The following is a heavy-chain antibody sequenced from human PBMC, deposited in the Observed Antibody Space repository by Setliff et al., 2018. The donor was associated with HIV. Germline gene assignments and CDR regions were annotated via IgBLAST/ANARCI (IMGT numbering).Heavy chain of an antibody. CDR1: GLTFSSYT. Sequence: GGSLRLSCAASGLTFSSYTMNWVRQAPGKGLEWVSSISSSSSYIYYADSVKGRFTISRDNAKNTLYLQMNSLRAEDKAVYYCAKTLPTLYPPHDYYFAMDVWGQGTTVTVSS. CDR3: AKTLPTLYPPHDYYFAMDV. V-gene: IGHV3-21*04. CDR2: ISSSSSYI. J-gene: IGHJ6*02. D-gene: IGHD2-15*01.